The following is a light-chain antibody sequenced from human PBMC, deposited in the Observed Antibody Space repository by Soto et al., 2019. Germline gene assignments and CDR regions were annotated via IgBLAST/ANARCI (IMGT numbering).Light chain of an antibody. CDR3: QQYHDWPPLT. CDR2: DAT. V-gene: IGKV3D-15*01. Sequence: DIVMTQSPATLSESPGERVTLSCRASRYISSNLAWYQQKPGQPPRLLIYDATSRATGIPSRFSGSGSGTDFTLTIISLQSEDFAVYFCQQYHDWPPLTFGGGTKVEIK. J-gene: IGKJ4*01. CDR1: RYISSN.